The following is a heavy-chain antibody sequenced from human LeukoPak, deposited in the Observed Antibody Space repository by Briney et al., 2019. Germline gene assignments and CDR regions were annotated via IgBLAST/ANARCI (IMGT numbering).Heavy chain of an antibody. CDR3: ARVADYYDSSGAFDAFDI. CDR2: IYTSGST. D-gene: IGHD3-22*01. CDR1: SGSISNYD. Sequence: SETLSLTCTVSSGSISNYDWSWIRQPAGKGLEWIGRIYTSGSTNYNPSLKSRVTISVDTSKNQLSLKLSSVTAADTAVYYCARVADYYDSSGAFDAFDIWGQGTMVTVSS. J-gene: IGHJ3*02. V-gene: IGHV4-4*07.